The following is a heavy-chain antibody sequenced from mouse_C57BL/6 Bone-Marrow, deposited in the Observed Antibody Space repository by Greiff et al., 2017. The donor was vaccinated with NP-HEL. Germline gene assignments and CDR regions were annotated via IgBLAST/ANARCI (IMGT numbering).Heavy chain of an antibody. V-gene: IGHV1-81*01. CDR1: GYTFTSYG. CDR2: IYPRSGNT. CDR3: AGTAVVAPSG. Sequence: VQLQESGAELARPGASVKLSCKASGYTFTSYGISWVKQRTGQGLEWIGEIYPRSGNTYYNEKFKGKATLTADKSSSTAYMEPRSLTSEDSAVYFCAGTAVVAPSGWGQGTSVTVSS. J-gene: IGHJ4*01. D-gene: IGHD1-1*01.